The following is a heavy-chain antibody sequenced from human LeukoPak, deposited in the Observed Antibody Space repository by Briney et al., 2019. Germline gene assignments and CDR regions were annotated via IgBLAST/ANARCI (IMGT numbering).Heavy chain of an antibody. V-gene: IGHV1-46*01. CDR2: ISLGVGST. CDR1: RHTFTTYY. Sequence: GASVKVSCKASRHTFTTYYMYWVRQAPGQGLEWMGIISLGVGSTNYAQKFQGRITMTRDMSTSTVYMDLSSLRSEDTAVYYCATSSIAARDPRKNAFDIWGQGTMVTVSS. CDR3: ATSSIAARDPRKNAFDI. J-gene: IGHJ3*02. D-gene: IGHD6-6*01.